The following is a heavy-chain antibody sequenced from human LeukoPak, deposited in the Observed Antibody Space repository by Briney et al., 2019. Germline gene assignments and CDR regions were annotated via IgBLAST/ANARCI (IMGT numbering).Heavy chain of an antibody. CDR3: AKDNLYGLWALDY. V-gene: IGHV3-30*02. D-gene: IGHD5-18*01. CDR2: IWYDGSNK. CDR1: GFTFSSYG. J-gene: IGHJ4*02. Sequence: GGSLRLSCAASGFTFSSYGMHWVRQAPGKGLECVAIIWYDGSNKYYADSVKGRFTISRDNSKNTLYLQMNSLRAEDTAVYYCAKDNLYGLWALDYSGQGTLVTASS.